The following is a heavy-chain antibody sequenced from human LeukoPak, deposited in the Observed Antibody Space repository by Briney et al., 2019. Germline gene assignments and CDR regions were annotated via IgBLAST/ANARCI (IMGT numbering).Heavy chain of an antibody. CDR2: ISGSGSGGST. Sequence: PGGSLRLSCAASGFTFSSYAMSWVRQAPGKGLEWVSTISGSGSGGSTYYADSVKGRFTISRDNSKDTLLLQMNSLRAEDTAVYYCAKLLAVTNSYYFNYWGQGTLVTVSS. CDR1: GFTFSSYA. D-gene: IGHD6-19*01. J-gene: IGHJ4*02. V-gene: IGHV3-23*01. CDR3: AKLLAVTNSYYFNY.